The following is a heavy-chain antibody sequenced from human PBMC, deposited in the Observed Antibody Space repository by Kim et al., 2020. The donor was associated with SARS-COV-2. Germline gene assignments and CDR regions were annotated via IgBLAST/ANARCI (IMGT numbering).Heavy chain of an antibody. V-gene: IGHV3-23*01. Sequence: YADSVKGRFTVSRDNSKNTLFLQMNSLRAEDTAVYSCAGEGRQQLDNQFDFWGQGTLVTVSS. J-gene: IGHJ4*02. D-gene: IGHD6-13*01. CDR3: AGEGRQQLDNQFDF.